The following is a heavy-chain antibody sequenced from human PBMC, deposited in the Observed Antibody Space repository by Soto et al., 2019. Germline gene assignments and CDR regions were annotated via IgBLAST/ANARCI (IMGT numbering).Heavy chain of an antibody. CDR3: ARLRWETENNWFDP. CDR2: IYHSGST. D-gene: IGHD1-26*01. V-gene: IGHV4-30-4*01. Sequence: PSETLSLTCTVSGDSINSVDHYWSWIRHRPGKGLEWMGYIYHSGSTHYNPSLNSRLTISIDTSTNRFSLNLTSVTAADTAVYFCARLRWETENNWFDPWGQGALVTVSS. J-gene: IGHJ5*02. CDR1: GDSINSVDHY.